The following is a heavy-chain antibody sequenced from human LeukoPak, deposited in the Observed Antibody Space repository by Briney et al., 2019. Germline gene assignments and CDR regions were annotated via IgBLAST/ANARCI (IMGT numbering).Heavy chain of an antibody. CDR2: ISSSSSYI. D-gene: IGHD2-21*02. V-gene: IGHV3-21*01. Sequence: GGSLRLSCAASGFTFSSYSMNWVRQAPGKGLEWVSAISSSSSYIYYADSVKGRFTISRDNAKNSLYLQMNSLRAEDTAVYYCASQGDRGAFDIWGQGTMVTVSS. J-gene: IGHJ3*02. CDR3: ASQGDRGAFDI. CDR1: GFTFSSYS.